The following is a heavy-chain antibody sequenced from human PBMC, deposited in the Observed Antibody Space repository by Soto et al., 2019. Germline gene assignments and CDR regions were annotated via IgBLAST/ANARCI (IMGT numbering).Heavy chain of an antibody. CDR1: GFTFSNHW. D-gene: IGHD3-22*01. Sequence: EVQLVESGGGLVQPGGSLRLSCAASGFTFSNHWMHWVRQAPGKGLIWVSRMNSDGSSTTYADSVKGRFTISRVNAKNTLYLQMNSLRAEDTAVYYCARDTHYYDTSNYYRTYGMDVWGQGTAV. J-gene: IGHJ6*02. CDR2: MNSDGSST. CDR3: ARDTHYYDTSNYYRTYGMDV. V-gene: IGHV3-74*01.